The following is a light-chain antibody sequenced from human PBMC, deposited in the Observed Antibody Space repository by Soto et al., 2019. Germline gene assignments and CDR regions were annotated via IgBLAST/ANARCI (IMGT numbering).Light chain of an antibody. CDR1: QSIINY. V-gene: IGKV3-20*01. J-gene: IGKJ1*01. Sequence: EIVLTQSPATLSLSPGERATLSCRASQSIINYLAWYQQKPGQAPRLLIYGASTRATGIPDRFSGSGSGTDFTLTISRLEPEDFAVYYCQQYGYLPLTFGKGTKVDIK. CDR3: QQYGYLPLT. CDR2: GAS.